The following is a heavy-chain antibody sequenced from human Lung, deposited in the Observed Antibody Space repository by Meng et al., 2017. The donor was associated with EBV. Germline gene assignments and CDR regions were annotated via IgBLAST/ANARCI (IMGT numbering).Heavy chain of an antibody. V-gene: IGHV4-31*03. CDR3: ARASYGSGSPLGESWFDP. CDR2: IHSSGST. Sequence: QVPPQESGPGLVKPSQTLSLTRTVSGGSISSGGYYWSWIRQHPGKGLEWIGYIHSSGSTYYNPSLRSRLTISVDTSKNQFSLKLSSVTAADTAVYYCARASYGSGSPLGESWFDPWGQGTLVTVSS. CDR1: GGSISSGGYY. D-gene: IGHD3-10*01. J-gene: IGHJ5*02.